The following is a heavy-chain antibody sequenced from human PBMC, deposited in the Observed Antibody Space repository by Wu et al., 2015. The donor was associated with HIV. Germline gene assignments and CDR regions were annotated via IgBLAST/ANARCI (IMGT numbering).Heavy chain of an antibody. CDR2: SNAGNGNT. D-gene: IGHD2-2*01. V-gene: IGHV1-3*02. CDR3: ARKNLPRYRSPHDIVVVPAAYYYYYYGMDV. CDR1: GYTFTSYA. J-gene: IGHJ6*02. Sequence: QVQLVQSGAEVKKPGASVKVSCKASGYTFTSYAMHWVRQAPGQRLEWMGWSNAGNGNTKYSQEFQGRVTITRDTSASTAYMELSSLRSEDTAVYYCARKNLPRYRSPHDIVVVPAAYYYYYYGMDVWGQGTTVTVSS.